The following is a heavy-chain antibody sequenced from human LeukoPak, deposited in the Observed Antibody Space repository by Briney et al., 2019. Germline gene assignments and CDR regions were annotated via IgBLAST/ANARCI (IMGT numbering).Heavy chain of an antibody. CDR2: INPSGAST. D-gene: IGHD6-13*01. CDR1: GDTFTSYY. Sequence: ASVKVSCKASGDTFTSYYMHWVRQTPGQGLEWMGIINPSGASTNYAQKFQGRVNMTRDTSTNTVYMELGSLRSEDTAVYYCARVAAAGFAYDKFDPWGQGTLVTVSS. V-gene: IGHV1-46*01. CDR3: ARVAAAGFAYDKFDP. J-gene: IGHJ5*02.